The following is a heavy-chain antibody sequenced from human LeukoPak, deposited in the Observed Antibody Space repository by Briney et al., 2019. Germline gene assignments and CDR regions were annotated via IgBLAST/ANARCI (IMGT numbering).Heavy chain of an antibody. CDR3: ARFGITVVRGGKYYFDY. CDR1: GGSISNYY. J-gene: IGHJ4*02. CDR2: IYYSGAT. D-gene: IGHD3-10*01. Sequence: PSETLSVTCTVAGGSISNYYWSWIRQPPGKGLEWVGHIYYSGATKYNPSLKSRITISVDTSKNQFSLMLSSVTAADTAVYYCARFGITVVRGGKYYFDYWGQGTLVTVSS. V-gene: IGHV4-59*08.